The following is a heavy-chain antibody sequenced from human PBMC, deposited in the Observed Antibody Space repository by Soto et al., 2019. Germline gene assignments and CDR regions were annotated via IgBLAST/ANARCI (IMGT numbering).Heavy chain of an antibody. CDR2: ITASNGNT. CDR3: ARGYSYGSYWYFDL. D-gene: IGHD5-18*01. Sequence: QLQLVQSGTEVKNPGASVKVSCKASGFTFTGFGITWVRQAPGQGLEWMGWITASNGNTNYAQNLQGRVTMTTDTSTSTAYMELWRLRSDDTAVYYCARGYSYGSYWYFDLWGQGTLVTVSS. CDR1: GFTFTGFG. J-gene: IGHJ2*01. V-gene: IGHV1-18*04.